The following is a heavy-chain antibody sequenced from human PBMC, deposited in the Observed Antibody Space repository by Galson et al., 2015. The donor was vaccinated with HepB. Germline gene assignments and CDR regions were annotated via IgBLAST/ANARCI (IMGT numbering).Heavy chain of an antibody. CDR2: IWYNGTIK. D-gene: IGHD3-10*01. J-gene: IGHJ4*02. Sequence: SLRLSCAASGFTFSNSGMHWVRQAPGKGLEWVSVIWYNGTIKYYADSVKGRFTISRDNSKNTLYLQMNSLRAEDTAVYYCARDHPHSGCDYWGQGTLVTVSS. CDR1: GFTFSNSG. V-gene: IGHV3-33*01. CDR3: ARDHPHSGCDY.